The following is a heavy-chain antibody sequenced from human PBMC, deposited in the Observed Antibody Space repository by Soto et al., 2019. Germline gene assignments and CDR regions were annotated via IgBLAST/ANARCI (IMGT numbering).Heavy chain of an antibody. Sequence: SETLSLTCSVSGGSVSSGNYFWSWMRQPPGKGLEWIGYVSNSGNTNYNPSLKSRVTISVDTSKNQFSLKLSSVTAADTAVYYSXRGELGYCSGGSCFPIPALDNWGQGTLVTVSS. V-gene: IGHV4-61*01. CDR1: GGSVSSGNYF. D-gene: IGHD2-15*01. CDR2: VSNSGNT. CDR3: XRGELGYCSGGSCFPIPALDN. J-gene: IGHJ4*02.